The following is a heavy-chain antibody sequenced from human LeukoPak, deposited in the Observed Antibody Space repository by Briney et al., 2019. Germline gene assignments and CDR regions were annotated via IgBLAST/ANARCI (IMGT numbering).Heavy chain of an antibody. CDR2: MVYSGST. CDR3: ARDLHGDIPH. V-gene: IGHV4-39*02. Sequence: PSETLSLTCTVSGGSISSSSYYWGWIRQPPGKGLEWIGSMVYSGSTNYNPSLKSRVTISVDTSKNQFSLKLTSVTAADTAVYYCARDLHGDIPHWGQGTLVTVSS. J-gene: IGHJ4*02. D-gene: IGHD4-17*01. CDR1: GGSISSSSYY.